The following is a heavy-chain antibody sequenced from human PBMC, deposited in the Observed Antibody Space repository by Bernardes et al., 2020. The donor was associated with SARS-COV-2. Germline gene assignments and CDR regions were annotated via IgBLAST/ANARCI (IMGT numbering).Heavy chain of an antibody. Sequence: SETLSLTCTVSGGSISSYYWSWIRQPPGKGLEWIWYISYSGTTIYNPSLKRHVTILLDTSKNQFSLKLSSVTAADTAVYYCSRYYDFWSGQTPYGMDVWGQGTTVTVSS. D-gene: IGHD3-3*01. J-gene: IGHJ6*02. V-gene: IGHV4-59*08. CDR2: ISYSGTT. CDR3: SRYYDFWSGQTPYGMDV. CDR1: GGSISSYY.